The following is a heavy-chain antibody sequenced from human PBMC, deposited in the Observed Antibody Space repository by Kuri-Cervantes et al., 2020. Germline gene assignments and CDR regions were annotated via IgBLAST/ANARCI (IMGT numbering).Heavy chain of an antibody. V-gene: IGHV4-34*01. Sequence: ETLSLTCAVYGGSFSGYYWRWIRQPPGKGLEWIGEINHSGSTNYNPSLKSRVTISVDTSKNQFSLKLSSVTAADTAVYYCARHFVCQLPRTTGYYFYMDVWGKGTTVTVSS. CDR2: INHSGST. D-gene: IGHD2-2*01. J-gene: IGHJ6*03. CDR1: GGSFSGYY. CDR3: ARHFVCQLPRTTGYYFYMDV.